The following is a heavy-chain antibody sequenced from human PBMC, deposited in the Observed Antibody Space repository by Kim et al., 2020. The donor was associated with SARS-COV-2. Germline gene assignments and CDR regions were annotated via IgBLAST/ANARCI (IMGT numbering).Heavy chain of an antibody. D-gene: IGHD3-22*01. CDR1: GGTFSSYA. CDR2: IIPIFGTA. Sequence: SVKVSCKASGGTFSSYAISWVRQAPGQGLEWMGGIIPIFGTANYAQKFQGRVTITADESTSTAYMELSSLRSEDTAVYYCARGGYYYDSSGYYYFDYWGQGTLVTVSS. J-gene: IGHJ4*02. CDR3: ARGGYYYDSSGYYYFDY. V-gene: IGHV1-69*13.